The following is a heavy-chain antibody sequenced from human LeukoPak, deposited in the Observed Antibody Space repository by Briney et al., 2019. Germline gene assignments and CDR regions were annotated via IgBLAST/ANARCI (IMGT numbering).Heavy chain of an antibody. CDR1: GFTLRSHA. Sequence: GGSLRLSCAASGFTLRSHAMSWVRQAPGKGLEWVSAISGSGGSTDYADSVKGRFTISRDNSKNTLHLQMNSLRADDTAVYYCAKQMSTVTFTPFDYWGQGTLVTVSS. V-gene: IGHV3-23*01. CDR3: AKQMSTVTFTPFDY. J-gene: IGHJ4*02. CDR2: ISGSGGST. D-gene: IGHD3-16*01.